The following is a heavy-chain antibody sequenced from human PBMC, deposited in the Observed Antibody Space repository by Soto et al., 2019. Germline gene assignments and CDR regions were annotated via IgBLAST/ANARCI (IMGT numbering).Heavy chain of an antibody. J-gene: IGHJ4*02. CDR2: SALEEGEP. D-gene: IGHD1-26*01. Sequence: QVQLVQSGAEVRKPGASVKVSCKVPENTLTELTIDWLRQAPGKGLEWMGRSALEEGEPIYPQKFQGRVSMTEDPSTDTAYMELTSLRSEDTAVYFCAADRKIVGTIGAFDFWGQGTLVTVSS. V-gene: IGHV1-24*01. CDR3: AADRKIVGTIGAFDF. CDR1: ENTLTELT.